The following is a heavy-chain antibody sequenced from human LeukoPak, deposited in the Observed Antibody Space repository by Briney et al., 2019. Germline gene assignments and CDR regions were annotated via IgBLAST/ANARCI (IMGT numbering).Heavy chain of an antibody. CDR3: AREDYSRSSSFDY. D-gene: IGHD6-6*01. CDR2: IKQDGSEK. V-gene: IGHV3-7*01. Sequence: PGGSLRLSCAGSGFTFSDFWMTWVRQAPGKGLEWVANIKQDGSEKYYVDSLKGRFTISRDNAKNSLYLQMNSLRAEDTAVYYCAREDYSRSSSFDYWGQGTLVTVSS. J-gene: IGHJ4*02. CDR1: GFTFSDFW.